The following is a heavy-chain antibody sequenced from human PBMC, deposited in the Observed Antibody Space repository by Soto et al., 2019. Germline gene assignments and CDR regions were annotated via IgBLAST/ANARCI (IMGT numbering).Heavy chain of an antibody. CDR2: IWYDGSNK. V-gene: IGHV3-33*01. CDR3: ARDDIVVVPAASYYYYYGMDV. Sequence: QVQLVESGGGVVQPGRSLRLSCAASGFTFSSYGMHWVRQAPGKGLERVAVIWYDGSNKYYADSVKGRFTISRDNSKNTLYLQINSLRAEDTAVYYCARDDIVVVPAASYYYYYGMDVWGQGTTVTVSS. J-gene: IGHJ6*02. D-gene: IGHD2-2*01. CDR1: GFTFSSYG.